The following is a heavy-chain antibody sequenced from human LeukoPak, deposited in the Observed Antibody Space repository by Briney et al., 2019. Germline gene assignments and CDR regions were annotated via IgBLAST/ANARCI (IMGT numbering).Heavy chain of an antibody. CDR2: IYYSGST. V-gene: IGHV4-59*12. D-gene: IGHD6-19*01. J-gene: IGHJ3*02. CDR3: ARGWQWLGVIGI. Sequence: SETLSLTCTVSGGSISSYYWSWIRQPPGKGLEWIGYIYYSGSTNYNPSLKSRVTISVDTSKNQFSLKLSSVTAADTAVYYCARGWQWLGVIGIWGQGTMVTVSS. CDR1: GGSISSYY.